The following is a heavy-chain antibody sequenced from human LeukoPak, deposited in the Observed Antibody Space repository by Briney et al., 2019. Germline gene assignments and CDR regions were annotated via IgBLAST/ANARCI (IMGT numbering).Heavy chain of an antibody. J-gene: IGHJ4*02. Sequence: ASVKVSCKASGYTFTNYYMHWVRQAPGQGLEWLGLITPSGGSTWYAQKFQGRVTMTRDMSTSTDYMELSSLRSEDTAVYYCASCAYCGFYYFDYWGQGTLVTVSS. V-gene: IGHV1-46*01. D-gene: IGHD2-21*01. CDR2: ITPSGGST. CDR3: ASCAYCGFYYFDY. CDR1: GYTFTNYY.